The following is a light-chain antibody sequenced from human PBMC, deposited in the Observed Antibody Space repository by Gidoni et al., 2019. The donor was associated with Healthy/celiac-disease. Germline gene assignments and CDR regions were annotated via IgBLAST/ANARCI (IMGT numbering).Light chain of an antibody. J-gene: IGLJ3*02. Sequence: QSALTQPASVSGSPGQSITLSCTGTSRDVGSYNLVSWYQQHPGKAPKLMIYEVSKRPSGVSNRFSGSKSGNTASLTISGLQAEDEADYYCCSYAGSSTWVFGGGTKLTV. CDR3: CSYAGSSTWV. CDR1: SRDVGSYNL. V-gene: IGLV2-23*02. CDR2: EVS.